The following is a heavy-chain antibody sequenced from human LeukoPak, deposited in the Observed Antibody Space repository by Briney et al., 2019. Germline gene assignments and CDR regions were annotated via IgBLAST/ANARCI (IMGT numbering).Heavy chain of an antibody. CDR3: ARGHCGGDCYPTKPFNWFDP. CDR1: GGSISSSSYY. D-gene: IGHD2-21*02. J-gene: IGHJ5*02. V-gene: IGHV4-39*07. CDR2: IYCSGST. Sequence: SETLSLTCTVSGGSISSSSYYWGWIRQPPGKGLEWIGSIYCSGSTYYNPSLKSRVTISVDTSKNQFSLKLSSVTAADTAVYYCARGHCGGDCYPTKPFNWFDPWGQGTLVTVSS.